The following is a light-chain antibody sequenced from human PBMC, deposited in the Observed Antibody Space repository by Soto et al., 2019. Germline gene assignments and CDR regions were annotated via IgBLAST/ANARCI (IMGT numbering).Light chain of an antibody. CDR1: NSDVGAYNF. J-gene: IGLJ1*01. CDR2: EVT. Sequence: QSVLTQPASVSLSPGQSITISCSGTNSDVGAYNFVSWYQQHPGKAPKLLIHEVTLRPSGVSHRFSGSKSGNTASLTISGLQVEDEADYYCSSFTTTYTHVFGQGTKVTVL. V-gene: IGLV2-14*01. CDR3: SSFTTTYTHV.